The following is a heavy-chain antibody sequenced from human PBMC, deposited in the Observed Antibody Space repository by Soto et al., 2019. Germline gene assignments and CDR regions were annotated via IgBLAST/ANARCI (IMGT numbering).Heavy chain of an antibody. Sequence: SETLSLTCAVYGGSFSGYYWSWIRQPPGKGLEWIGEINHSGSTNYNPSLKSRVTISVDTSKNQFSLKLSSVTAADTAVYYCARRLPVGASDYWGQGTLVTVSS. CDR3: ARRLPVGASDY. CDR1: GGSFSGYY. D-gene: IGHD1-26*01. CDR2: INHSGST. V-gene: IGHV4-34*01. J-gene: IGHJ4*02.